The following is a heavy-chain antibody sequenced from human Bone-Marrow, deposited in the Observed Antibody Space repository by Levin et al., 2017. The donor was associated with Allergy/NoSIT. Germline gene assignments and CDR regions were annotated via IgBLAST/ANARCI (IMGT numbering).Heavy chain of an antibody. Sequence: SCAASGFTFSSYAMHWVRQAPGKGLEWVAVISYDGSNKYYADSVKGRFTISRDNSKNTLYLQMNSLRAEDTAVYYCARIMTTVVTGTDYWGQGTLVTVSS. CDR1: GFTFSSYA. J-gene: IGHJ4*02. V-gene: IGHV3-30-3*01. CDR3: ARIMTTVVTGTDY. CDR2: ISYDGSNK. D-gene: IGHD4-23*01.